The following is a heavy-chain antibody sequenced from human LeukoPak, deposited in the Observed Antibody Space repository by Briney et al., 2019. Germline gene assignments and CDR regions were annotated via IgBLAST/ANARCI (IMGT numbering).Heavy chain of an antibody. J-gene: IGHJ6*03. CDR1: GGSTSSSSYY. CDR3: ARQKSYYDSSSYYYYYYYMDV. Sequence: SETLSLTCTVSGGSTSSSSYYWGWIRQPPGKGLEWIGGIYYSGSTYYNPSLTSRVTISVDTSKIQFSLRLSSVTAADTAVYYCARQKSYYDSSSYYYYYYYMDVWGKGTTVTVSS. V-gene: IGHV4-39*01. CDR2: IYYSGST. D-gene: IGHD3-22*01.